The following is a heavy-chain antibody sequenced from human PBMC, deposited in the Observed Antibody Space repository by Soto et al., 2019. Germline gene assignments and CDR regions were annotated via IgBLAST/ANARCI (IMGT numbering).Heavy chain of an antibody. CDR3: ARYIVVVTATYAFDI. CDR2: ISYDGSNK. V-gene: IGHV3-30-3*01. J-gene: IGHJ3*02. D-gene: IGHD2-21*02. CDR1: GFTFSSYA. Sequence: QVQLVESGGDVVQPGRSLRLSCAASGFTFSSYAMHWVRQAPGKGLEWVAVISYDGSNKYYADSVKGRFTISRDNSKNTLYLQMKSLRAEDTAVYYCARYIVVVTATYAFDIWGQGTMVTVSS.